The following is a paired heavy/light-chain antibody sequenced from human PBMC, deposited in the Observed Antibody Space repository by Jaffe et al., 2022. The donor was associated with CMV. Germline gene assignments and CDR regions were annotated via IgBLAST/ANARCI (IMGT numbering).Light chain of an antibody. CDR2: KDS. CDR3: QSADSSGTYHWV. J-gene: IGLJ3*02. V-gene: IGLV3-25*03. Sequence: SYELTQPPSVSVSPGQTARITCSGDALPKQYAYWYQQKPGQAPVLVIYKDSERPSGIPERFSGSSSGTTVTLTISGVQAEDEADYYCQSADSSGTYHWVFGGGTKLTVL. CDR1: ALPKQY.
Heavy chain of an antibody. Sequence: EVQLLESGGGLVQPGGSLRLSCAASGFTFSSYAMSWVRQAPGKGLEWVSAISGSGGSTYYADSVKGRFTISRDNSKNTLYLQMNSLRAEDTAVYYCAKGEGYCSSTSCYYYYYYGMDVWGQGTTVTVSS. CDR2: ISGSGGST. CDR3: AKGEGYCSSTSCYYYYYYGMDV. J-gene: IGHJ6*02. V-gene: IGHV3-23*01. D-gene: IGHD2-2*01. CDR1: GFTFSSYA.